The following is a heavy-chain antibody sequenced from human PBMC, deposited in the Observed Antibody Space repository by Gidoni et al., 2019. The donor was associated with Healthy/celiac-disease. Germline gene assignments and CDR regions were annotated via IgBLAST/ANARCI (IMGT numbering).Heavy chain of an antibody. V-gene: IGHV3-33*01. CDR3: ARDGVGATTPSFDY. D-gene: IGHD1-26*01. Sequence: QVQLVESGGGVVQPGRSLRLSCAASGFTFSSYGMHWVRQAPGKGLERVAVIWYDGSNKYYADSVKGRFTISRDNSKNTLYLQMNSLRAEDTAVYYCARDGVGATTPSFDYWGQGTLVTVSS. J-gene: IGHJ4*02. CDR1: GFTFSSYG. CDR2: IWYDGSNK.